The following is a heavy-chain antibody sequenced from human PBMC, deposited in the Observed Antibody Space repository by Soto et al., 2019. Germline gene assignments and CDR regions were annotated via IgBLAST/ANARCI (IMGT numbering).Heavy chain of an antibody. CDR2: IYHSGST. CDR1: GYSISSGYY. CDR3: ARVDLDYYGSGSPFDH. D-gene: IGHD3-10*01. Sequence: SETLSLTCAVSGYSISSGYYWGWIRQPPGKGLEWIGSIYHSGSTYYNPSLKSRVTISVDTSKNQFSLKLSSVTAADTAVYYCARVDLDYYGSGSPFDHWGQGTLVIVSS. V-gene: IGHV4-38-2*01. J-gene: IGHJ4*02.